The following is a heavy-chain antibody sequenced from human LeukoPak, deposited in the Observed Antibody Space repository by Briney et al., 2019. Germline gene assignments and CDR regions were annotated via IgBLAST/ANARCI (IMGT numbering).Heavy chain of an antibody. D-gene: IGHD3-9*01. J-gene: IGHJ4*02. Sequence: SVKVSCKASGGTFSSYAISWVRQAPGQGLEWMGGIIPIFGTANYTQKFQGRVTITADESTSTAYMELSSLRSEDTAVYYCARRHWDDILTGYYIFDYWGQGTLVTVSS. CDR1: GGTFSSYA. V-gene: IGHV1-69*13. CDR2: IIPIFGTA. CDR3: ARRHWDDILTGYYIFDY.